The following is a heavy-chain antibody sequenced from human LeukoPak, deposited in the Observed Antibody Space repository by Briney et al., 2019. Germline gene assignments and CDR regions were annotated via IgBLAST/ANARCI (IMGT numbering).Heavy chain of an antibody. CDR2: IIPVFGTA. D-gene: IGHD6-13*01. V-gene: IGHV1-69*06. J-gene: IGHJ6*03. CDR3: ARVAAAGTNYYYCMDV. CDR1: GGTFSSYA. Sequence: SVKVSCKASGGTFSSYAISWVRQAPGQGLEWMGGIIPVFGTANYAQKFQGRVTITADKSTSTAYMELSSLRSEDTAVYYCARVAAAGTNYYYCMDVWGKGTTVTVSS.